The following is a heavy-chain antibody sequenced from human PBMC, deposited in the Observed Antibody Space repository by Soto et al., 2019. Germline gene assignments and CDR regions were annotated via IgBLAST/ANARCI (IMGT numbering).Heavy chain of an antibody. J-gene: IGHJ4*02. CDR3: ARVPSYLPEDD. CDR2: ISAYNGDT. V-gene: IGHV1-18*01. CDR1: GYTFTNYG. Sequence: QVQLVPSGAEVKKPGASVRVSCKASGYTFTNYGISWVRQAPGQGLEWIGWISAYNGDTIYAQKLQGRVTMTTDTSTSTAYMELRSLRSDDTAMYFCARVPSYLPEDDWGQGTLVTVSS.